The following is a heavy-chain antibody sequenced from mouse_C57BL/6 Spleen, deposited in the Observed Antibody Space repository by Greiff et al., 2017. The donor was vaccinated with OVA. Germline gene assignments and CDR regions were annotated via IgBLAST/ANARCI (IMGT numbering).Heavy chain of an antibody. CDR2: IDPSDSYT. V-gene: IGHV1-69*01. J-gene: IGHJ1*03. CDR1: GYTFTSYW. Sequence: VQLQQPGAELVMPGASVKLSCKASGYTFTSYWMHWVKQRPGQGLEWIGEIDPSDSYTNYNQKFKGKSTLTVDKSSSTAYMQLSSLTSEDSAVYYCARSLRWYFDVWGTGTTVTVSS. CDR3: ARSLRWYFDV.